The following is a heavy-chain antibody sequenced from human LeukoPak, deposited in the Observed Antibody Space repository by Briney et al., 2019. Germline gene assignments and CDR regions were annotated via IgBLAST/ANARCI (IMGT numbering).Heavy chain of an antibody. CDR2: IYYSGST. J-gene: IGHJ5*02. D-gene: IGHD6-25*01. Sequence: SETRSLTCTVSGGSISSYYWSWIRQPPGKGLEWIGHIYYSGSTNYNPSLKSRVSISVDTSKNQFSLKLSSVTAADTAVYYCARDSSGDWFDPWGQGTLVAVSS. CDR1: GGSISSYY. V-gene: IGHV4-59*01. CDR3: ARDSSGDWFDP.